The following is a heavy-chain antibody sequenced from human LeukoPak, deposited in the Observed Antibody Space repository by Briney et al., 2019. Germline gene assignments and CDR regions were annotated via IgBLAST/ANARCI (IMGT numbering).Heavy chain of an antibody. CDR2: IIPILGIA. V-gene: IGHV1-69*02. CDR1: GGTFSSYT. D-gene: IGHD3-22*01. CDR3: AASTYYYDSSGYYYVDY. Sequence: ASVKVSCKASGGTFSSYTISWVRRAPGQGLEWMGRIIPILGIANYAQRFQGRVTITADKSTSTAYMELSSLRSEDTAVYYCAASTYYYDSSGYYYVDYWGQGTLVTVSS. J-gene: IGHJ4*02.